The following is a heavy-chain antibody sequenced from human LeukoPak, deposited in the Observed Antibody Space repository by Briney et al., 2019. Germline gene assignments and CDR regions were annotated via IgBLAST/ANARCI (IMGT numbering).Heavy chain of an antibody. CDR2: IYHSGST. D-gene: IGHD6-13*01. Sequence: PSETLSLTCTVSGGSISTYYWSWIRQPPGKGLEWIGYIYHSGSTNYNPSLKSRVTISVDTSKNQFSLKLSSVTAADTAVYYCARVTAAGTRGYSYYFDYWGQGTLVTVSS. V-gene: IGHV4-59*12. CDR3: ARVTAAGTRGYSYYFDY. J-gene: IGHJ4*02. CDR1: GGSISTYY.